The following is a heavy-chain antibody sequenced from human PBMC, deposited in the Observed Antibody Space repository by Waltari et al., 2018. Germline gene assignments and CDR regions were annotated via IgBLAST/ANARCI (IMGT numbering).Heavy chain of an antibody. Sequence: EVQLVESGGGLVQPGRSLRLSCAASGFTFDDYAMHWVRQAPGKGLEWVSGLSWNSGSIGYADSVKGRFTISRDNAKNSLYLQMNSLRAEDTALYYCAKGIAAAGTGFGYYYYGMDVWGQGTTVTVSS. V-gene: IGHV3-9*01. CDR3: AKGIAAAGTGFGYYYYGMDV. J-gene: IGHJ6*02. CDR1: GFTFDDYA. D-gene: IGHD6-13*01. CDR2: LSWNSGSI.